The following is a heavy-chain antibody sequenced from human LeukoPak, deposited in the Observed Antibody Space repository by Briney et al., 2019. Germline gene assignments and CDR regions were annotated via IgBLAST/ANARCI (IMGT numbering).Heavy chain of an antibody. CDR1: GFTFSSYS. V-gene: IGHV3-21*01. D-gene: IGHD6-6*01. CDR2: ISSSSSYI. J-gene: IGHJ4*02. CDR3: ARSTKSSIAARGGDY. Sequence: PGGSLRLSCAASGFTFSSYSMNWVRQAPGKGLEWVSSISSSSSYIYYADSVKGRFTISRDNAKNSLYLQMNSLRAEDTAVYYCARSTKSSIAARGGDYWGQGPLVTVSS.